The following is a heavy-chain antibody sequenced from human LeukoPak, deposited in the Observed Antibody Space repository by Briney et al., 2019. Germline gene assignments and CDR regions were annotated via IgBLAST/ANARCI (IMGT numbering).Heavy chain of an antibody. Sequence: ASVKVSCKASGYTFTSYNMHWVRQAPGQGPERMGWIDPNRGGTNYAHRFQGRVTLTRDTSISTVYLEVSSLILDDTAMYYCVRGPTGTYFQDWGQGTLVTVSS. J-gene: IGHJ1*01. CDR2: IDPNRGGT. V-gene: IGHV1-2*07. D-gene: IGHD1-1*01. CDR3: VRGPTGTYFQD. CDR1: GYTFTSYN.